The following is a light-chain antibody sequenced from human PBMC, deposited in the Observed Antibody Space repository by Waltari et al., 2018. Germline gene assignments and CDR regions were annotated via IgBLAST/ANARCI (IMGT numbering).Light chain of an antibody. J-gene: IGKJ4*01. CDR3: AQGIAFPLT. CDR1: QSHLYSKGNTY. V-gene: IGKV2-40*01. CDR2: GGS. Sequence: DIVMTQSPLSLSIIPGELASIPSSSSQSHLYSKGNTYLNWYLQKPGQSPQLLIFGGSNRASGVPDRFSGSGSGTDFTLKISNVEAEDVGIYYCAQGIAFPLTFGGGTKVEIK.